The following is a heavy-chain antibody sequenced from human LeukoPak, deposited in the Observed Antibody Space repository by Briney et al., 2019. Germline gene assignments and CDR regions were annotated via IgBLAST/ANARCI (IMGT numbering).Heavy chain of an antibody. CDR1: GYTFTSYY. D-gene: IGHD3-16*01. CDR3: ARERDYVFQFDP. CDR2: INPSGDST. Sequence: ASVKVSCKASGYTFTSYYMHWIRQAPGQGLEWMGIINPSGDSTSYAQKFQGRVTLTRDTSTSTVYMEVSSLTSEDTAVYYCARERDYVFQFDPWGQGTLVTVSS. J-gene: IGHJ5*02. V-gene: IGHV1-46*01.